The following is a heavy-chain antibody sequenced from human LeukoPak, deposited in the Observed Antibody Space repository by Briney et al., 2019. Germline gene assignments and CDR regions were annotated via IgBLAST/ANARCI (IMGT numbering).Heavy chain of an antibody. CDR3: AKGRKDFDTNLGPFDS. J-gene: IGHJ4*02. Sequence: SETLSLTCTVSGGSINKYYWSWIRQSLGKGLEWLGYVHDGAGTIYNPSLKSRVTISVGTSKTQFSLKVPSVTTADTAVYYCAKGRKDFDTNLGPFDSWGQGILVTVSS. CDR1: GGSINKYY. D-gene: IGHD3-9*01. V-gene: IGHV4-59*01. CDR2: VHDGAGT.